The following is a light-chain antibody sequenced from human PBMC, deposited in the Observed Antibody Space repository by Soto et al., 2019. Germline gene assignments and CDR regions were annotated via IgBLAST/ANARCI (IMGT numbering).Light chain of an antibody. CDR1: QSVSSN. Sequence: EVVMTQSPATLSVSPGERATLSCRASQSVSSNLAWYQQKPGQTPRLLVYGASTRATGFPARFSGSGSGTEFPLIISSLQSEDFAVYYCQQYNNWPITFGQGTRLEIK. CDR2: GAS. CDR3: QQYNNWPIT. J-gene: IGKJ5*01. V-gene: IGKV3-15*01.